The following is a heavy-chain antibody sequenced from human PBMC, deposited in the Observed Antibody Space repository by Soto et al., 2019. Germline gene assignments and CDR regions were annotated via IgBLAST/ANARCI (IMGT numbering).Heavy chain of an antibody. D-gene: IGHD3-10*01. Sequence: SETLSLTCTVSGGSISSGDYYWSWIRQPPGKGLEWIGYIYYSGSTNYSPSLKSRVTISVDTSKNQFSLKLSSVTAADTAVYYCARGGTMVRGVIIWFDPWGQGTLVTVSS. CDR2: IYYSGST. CDR3: ARGGTMVRGVIIWFDP. V-gene: IGHV4-61*08. J-gene: IGHJ5*02. CDR1: GGSISSGDYY.